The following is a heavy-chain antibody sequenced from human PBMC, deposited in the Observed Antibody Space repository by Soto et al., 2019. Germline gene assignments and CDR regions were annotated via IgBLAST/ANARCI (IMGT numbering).Heavy chain of an antibody. D-gene: IGHD2-21*02. J-gene: IGHJ4*02. V-gene: IGHV3-30*03. CDR1: GFIFSTYG. CDR3: ARGGGFCGADCYKGGIDY. CDR2: ISNDGDDK. Sequence: QVQLVESGGGVVQPGRSLRLSCTASGFIFSTYGMHWVRQAPGKGLEWVAVISNDGDDKDYADSVKGRFTVSRDNSKSTLYLQMSSLRAEDTALYYCARGGGFCGADCYKGGIDYWGQGTLVTVSP.